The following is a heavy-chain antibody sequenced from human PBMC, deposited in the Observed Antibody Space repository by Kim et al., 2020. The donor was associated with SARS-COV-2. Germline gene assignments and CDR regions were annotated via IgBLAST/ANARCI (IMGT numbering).Heavy chain of an antibody. V-gene: IGHV4-4*07. CDR3: ARGGSGSYYNFLPHYYYYGMDV. D-gene: IGHD3-10*01. CDR2: IYTSGST. J-gene: IGHJ6*02. Sequence: SETLSLTCTVSGGSISSYYWSWIRQPAGKGLEWIGRIYTSGSTNYNPSLKSRVTMSVDTSKNQFSLKLSSVTAADTAVYYCARGGSGSYYNFLPHYYYYGMDVWGQGTTVTVSS. CDR1: GGSISSYY.